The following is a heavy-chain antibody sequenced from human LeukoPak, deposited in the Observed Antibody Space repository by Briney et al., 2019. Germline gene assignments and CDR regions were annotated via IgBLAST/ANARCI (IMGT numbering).Heavy chain of an antibody. Sequence: GRSLRLSCAASGFTFSSYAMHWVRQAPGKGLEWVAAISYDGSNKYYADSVKGQFTISRDNSKNTLYLQMNSLRAEDTAVYYCAGEDYGDYGIFDYWGQGTLVTVSS. CDR3: AGEDYGDYGIFDY. J-gene: IGHJ4*02. V-gene: IGHV3-30-3*01. CDR2: ISYDGSNK. CDR1: GFTFSSYA. D-gene: IGHD4-17*01.